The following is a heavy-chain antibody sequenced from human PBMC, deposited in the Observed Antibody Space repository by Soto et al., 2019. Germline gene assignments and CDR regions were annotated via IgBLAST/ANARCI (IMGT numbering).Heavy chain of an antibody. CDR1: GYTFTSYY. V-gene: IGHV1-46*01. J-gene: IGHJ6*02. CDR2: INPSGGST. CDR3: ARDPHPGVAQYGMDV. D-gene: IGHD2-15*01. Sequence: ASVKVSCKASGYTFTSYYMHWVRQAPGQGLEWMGIINPSGGSTSYAQKFQGRVTMTRDTSTSTVYMELSSLRSEDTAVYYCARDPHPGVAQYGMDVWGQGTTVTVSS.